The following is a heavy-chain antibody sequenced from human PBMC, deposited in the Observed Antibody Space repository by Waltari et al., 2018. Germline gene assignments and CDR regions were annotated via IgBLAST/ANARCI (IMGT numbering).Heavy chain of an antibody. J-gene: IGHJ3*02. V-gene: IGHV3-53*01. CDR2: IYSGGST. CDR1: GFTVSSNY. Sequence: EVQLVESGGGLIQPGGSLKLSCAASGFTVSSNYMSWVRQAPGKGLDWVSLIYSGGSTNYADSVKGRFTISRDISRNTLYLQMNSLRAEDTAVYYCARETYYDRSGYYRLGAFDIWGQGTVVTVSS. CDR3: ARETYYDRSGYYRLGAFDI. D-gene: IGHD3-22*01.